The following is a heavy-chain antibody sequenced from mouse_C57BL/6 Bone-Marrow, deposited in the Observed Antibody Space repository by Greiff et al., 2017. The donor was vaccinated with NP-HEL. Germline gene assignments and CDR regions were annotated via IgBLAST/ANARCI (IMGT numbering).Heavy chain of an antibody. Sequence: EVKLVESGAELVRPGASVKLSCTASGFNIKDYYMHWVKQRPEQGLEWIGRIAPEAGDTEYAPKFQGKATMTADTSSNTAYLQLSSLTSEDTAVYYCTAYYRGSMDYWGQGTSVTVSS. CDR1: GFNIKDYY. CDR2: IAPEAGDT. D-gene: IGHD2-14*01. J-gene: IGHJ4*01. CDR3: TAYYRGSMDY. V-gene: IGHV14-1*01.